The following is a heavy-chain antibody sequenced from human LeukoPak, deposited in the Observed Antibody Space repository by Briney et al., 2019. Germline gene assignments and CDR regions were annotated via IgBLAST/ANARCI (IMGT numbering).Heavy chain of an antibody. CDR1: GFTFSSYG. D-gene: IGHD5-18*01. J-gene: IGHJ4*02. CDR2: ISYDGSNK. V-gene: IGHV3-30*18. Sequence: GGSLRLSCAASGFTFSSYGMHWVRQAPGKGLEWVAVISYDGSNKYYADSVKGRFTISRDNSKNTLYLQMNSLRAEDTAVYYCAKESGYSYGYWKEPVDYWGQGTLVTVSS. CDR3: AKESGYSYGYWKEPVDY.